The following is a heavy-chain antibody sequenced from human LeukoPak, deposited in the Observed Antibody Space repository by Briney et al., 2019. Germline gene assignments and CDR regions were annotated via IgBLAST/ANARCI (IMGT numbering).Heavy chain of an antibody. D-gene: IGHD1-26*01. CDR2: INAGSGDT. CDR1: GYTFTTSA. V-gene: IGHV1-3*01. J-gene: IGHJ4*02. CDR3: ARDQSLGSYPDY. Sequence: ASVKVSCTASGYTFTTSAMHWVRQAPGQRLEWMGWINAGSGDTKYSQKFQGRVTFTRDTSASTAYMALSSLRFEDTAVYFCARDQSLGSYPDYWGQGTLVTVSS.